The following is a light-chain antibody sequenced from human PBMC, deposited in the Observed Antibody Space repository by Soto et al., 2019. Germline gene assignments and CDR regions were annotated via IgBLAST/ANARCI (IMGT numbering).Light chain of an antibody. CDR1: QSVAASY. Sequence: EIVLTQSPGTLSLSPGERATLSCRASQSVAASYMTWYQQKLGQAPRLLIYGASNRAAGVPDRFSGSGSGTDFNLTISGLEPEDFAVYYCQQRSNWPPITFGQGTRLE. V-gene: IGKV3D-20*02. CDR2: GAS. CDR3: QQRSNWPPIT. J-gene: IGKJ5*01.